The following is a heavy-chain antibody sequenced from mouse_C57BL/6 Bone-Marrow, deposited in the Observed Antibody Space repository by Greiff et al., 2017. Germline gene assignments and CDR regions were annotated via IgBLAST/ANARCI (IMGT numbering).Heavy chain of an antibody. CDR3: ARRLLRTGFDY. Sequence: EVMLVESGGGLVKPGGSLKLSCAASGFTFSSYTMSWVRQTPEKRLEWVATISGGGGNTYYPDSVKGRFTISRDNATNTLYLQMSSLRSEDTALYYCARRLLRTGFDYWGQGTTLTVSS. V-gene: IGHV5-9*01. CDR2: ISGGGGNT. J-gene: IGHJ2*01. D-gene: IGHD1-1*01. CDR1: GFTFSSYT.